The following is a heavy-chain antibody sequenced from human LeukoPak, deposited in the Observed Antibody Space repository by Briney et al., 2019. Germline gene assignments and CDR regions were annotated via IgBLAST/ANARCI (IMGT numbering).Heavy chain of an antibody. CDR2: IYSGGST. Sequence: GGSLRLSCAASGFTVSSNYMSWVRQAPGKGLEWVSVIYSGGSTYYADSVKGRFTISRDNSKNTLYLQMNSLRAEDTAAYYCARWACSSSSCYNDYWGQGTLVTVSS. CDR3: ARWACSSSSCYNDY. D-gene: IGHD2-2*02. CDR1: GFTVSSNY. V-gene: IGHV3-53*01. J-gene: IGHJ4*02.